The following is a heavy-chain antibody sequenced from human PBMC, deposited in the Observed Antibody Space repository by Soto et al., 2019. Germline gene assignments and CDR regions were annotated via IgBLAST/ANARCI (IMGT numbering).Heavy chain of an antibody. CDR1: GDSISSYY. CDR3: ARDGGRYYAMDV. V-gene: IGHV4-59*01. CDR2: IYYSGST. J-gene: IGHJ6*02. D-gene: IGHD3-3*01. Sequence: QVQLQESGPRLVKPSETLSLTCTFSGDSISSYYWSWIRQPPGKGLEWIGYIYYSGSTNYNPSLKSRVSISVDTSKSQFSLKLSSVTAADTASYYCARDGGRYYAMDVWGQGTTVTVSS.